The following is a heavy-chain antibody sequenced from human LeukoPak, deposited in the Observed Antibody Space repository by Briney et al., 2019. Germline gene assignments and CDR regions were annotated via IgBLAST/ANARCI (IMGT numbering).Heavy chain of an antibody. J-gene: IGHJ4*02. D-gene: IGHD3-16*02. CDR1: GCGFTSYW. Sequence: GAALQISCQGSGCGFTSYWIGWGRQLPGKGLEGRAIIYPGDSATRYSPSFQRQLTISADKSISTAYLQWRSLKASDTATYYCAISFWTSPIGDYWGQGTLVTVSS. V-gene: IGHV5-51*01. CDR2: IYPGDSAT. CDR3: AISFWTSPIGDY.